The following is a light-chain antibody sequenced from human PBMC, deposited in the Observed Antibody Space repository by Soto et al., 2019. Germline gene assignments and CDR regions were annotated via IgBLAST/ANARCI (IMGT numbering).Light chain of an antibody. CDR1: QSVATN. V-gene: IGKV3-15*01. J-gene: IGKJ1*01. Sequence: EIVMTQSPATLSVSPGERATLSCRASQSVATNLAWYQQKPGQPPRLLIYGASTRATGIPARFSGSGSGTEFTLTISSLQYVDFAVYSCQQYNNWPWTLGQGTKVDIK. CDR2: GAS. CDR3: QQYNNWPWT.